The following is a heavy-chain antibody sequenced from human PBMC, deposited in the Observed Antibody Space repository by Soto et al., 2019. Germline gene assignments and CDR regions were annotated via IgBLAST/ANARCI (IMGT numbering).Heavy chain of an antibody. J-gene: IGHJ4*02. CDR2: IKQDGSEK. CDR1: GFTFSSYW. V-gene: IGHV3-7*05. CDR3: ARQTPEYSSGWSDYFDY. Sequence: GGSLRLSCAASGFTFSSYWMSWVRQAPGKGLEWVANIKQDGSEKYYVDSVKGRFTISRDNAKNSLYLQMNSLRAEDTAVYYCARQTPEYSSGWSDYFDYWGEGILVTV. D-gene: IGHD6-19*01.